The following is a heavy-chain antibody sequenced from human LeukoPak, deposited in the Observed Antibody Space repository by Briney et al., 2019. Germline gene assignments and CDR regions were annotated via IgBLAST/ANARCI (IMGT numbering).Heavy chain of an antibody. CDR3: ARVMGISGTLNFDY. J-gene: IGHJ4*02. CDR1: GYSISSGDY. V-gene: IGHV4-38-2*02. Sequence: SETLSLTCTVSGYSISSGDYWGWIRQPPGKGLEWIGSIYHSGSTYYNPSLKSRVTMSVDTSKNQFSLKLSSVTAADTAVYYCARVMGISGTLNFDYWGQGSLVTVSS. CDR2: IYHSGST. D-gene: IGHD1-20*01.